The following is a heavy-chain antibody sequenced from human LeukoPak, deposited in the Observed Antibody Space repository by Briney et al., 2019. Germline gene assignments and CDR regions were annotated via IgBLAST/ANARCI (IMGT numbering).Heavy chain of an antibody. V-gene: IGHV3-21*04. CDR1: GFTFSSYS. D-gene: IGHD3-22*01. Sequence: GGSLRLSCAASGFTFSSYSMNWVRQAPGKGLEWVSSISSSSSYIYYADSVKGRFTISRDNSKNTLYLQMNSLRAEDTAVYYCARGATSYYDSSGPAPYYFDYWGQGTLVTVSS. CDR3: ARGATSYYDSSGPAPYYFDY. J-gene: IGHJ4*02. CDR2: ISSSSSYI.